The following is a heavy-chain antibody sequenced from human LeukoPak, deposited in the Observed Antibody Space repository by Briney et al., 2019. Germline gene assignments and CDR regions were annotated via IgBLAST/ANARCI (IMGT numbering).Heavy chain of an antibody. CDR3: ARAGRGYDSSGWDAFDI. CDR2: INPSGGST. J-gene: IGHJ3*02. Sequence: ASVKVSCKASGYTFTSYYMHWVRQAPGQGLEWMGIINPSGGSTSYAQKFQGRVTMTRDTSTSTVYMELSSLRSEDTAVYYCARAGRGYDSSGWDAFDIWGQGTMATVSS. D-gene: IGHD3-22*01. CDR1: GYTFTSYY. V-gene: IGHV1-46*01.